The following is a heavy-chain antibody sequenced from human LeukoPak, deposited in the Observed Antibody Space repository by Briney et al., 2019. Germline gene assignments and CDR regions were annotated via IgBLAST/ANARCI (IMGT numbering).Heavy chain of an antibody. CDR1: GFTFSSYA. D-gene: IGHD3-9*01. CDR2: INGRGDNT. Sequence: PGGPLRLSCAASGFTFSSYAMNWVRQAPGKGLEWVSAINGRGDNTYYADSVKGRFTISRDNSKSTLFLQMNSLRAEDTAVYYCARDIYDILTGESPHFDYWGQGTLVTVSS. CDR3: ARDIYDILTGESPHFDY. J-gene: IGHJ4*02. V-gene: IGHV3-23*01.